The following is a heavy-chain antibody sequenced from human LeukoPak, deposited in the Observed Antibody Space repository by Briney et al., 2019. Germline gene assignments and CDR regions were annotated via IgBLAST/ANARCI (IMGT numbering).Heavy chain of an antibody. J-gene: IGHJ4*02. CDR2: IKSKTGGGTT. CDR3: TTVGTWTHLWTSFDY. CDR1: GFIVSEAW. D-gene: IGHD5-18*01. V-gene: IGHV3-15*01. Sequence: PGGSLRLSCAASGFIVSEAWMSWVRQAPGKGLEFIGRIKSKTGGGTTDYAAPVKGRFTISRDDSKNTLDLQMNSLKTEDTAVYYCTTVGTWTHLWTSFDYWGQGTLVTVSS.